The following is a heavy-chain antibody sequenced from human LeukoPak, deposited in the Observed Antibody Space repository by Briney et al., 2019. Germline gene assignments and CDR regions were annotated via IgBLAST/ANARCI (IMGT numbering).Heavy chain of an antibody. D-gene: IGHD3-10*01. V-gene: IGHV1-69*13. CDR3: ARERGGSGSYYIPCFDY. CDR1: GGTFSSYA. Sequence: SAKVSCKASGGTFSSYAISWVRQAPGQGLEWMGGIIPIFGTANYAQKFQGRVTITADESTSTAYTELSSLRSEDTAVYYCARERGGSGSYYIPCFDYWGQGTLVTVSS. J-gene: IGHJ4*02. CDR2: IIPIFGTA.